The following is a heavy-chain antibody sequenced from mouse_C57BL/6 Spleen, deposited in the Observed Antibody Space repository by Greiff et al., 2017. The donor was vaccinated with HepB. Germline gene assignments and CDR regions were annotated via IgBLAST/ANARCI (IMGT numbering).Heavy chain of an antibody. D-gene: IGHD2-1*01. V-gene: IGHV1-53*01. J-gene: IGHJ4*01. CDR1: GYTFTSYW. Sequence: VQLQQPGTELVKPGASVKLSCKASGYTFTSYWMHWVQQRPGQGLEWIGNINPSNGGTNYNEKFKIKATLTVDKSSSTAYMQLSSLTSEDAAVYCSERRGGNFYAMDYWGQGTLVTVSS. CDR2: INPSNGGT. CDR3: ERRGGNFYAMDY.